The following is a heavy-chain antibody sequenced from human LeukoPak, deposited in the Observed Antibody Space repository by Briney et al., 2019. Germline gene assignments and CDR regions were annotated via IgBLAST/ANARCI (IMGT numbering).Heavy chain of an antibody. CDR3: ARGEFICTINTCYASALDS. CDR2: IRAHNGDT. Sequence: ASVNVSCKASGYTFTSYAISWVRQAPGQGLEGMGWIRAHNGDTNHAQQLQGRVTMTTDTSTRTAYMELRSLRSEDTAVYYCARGEFICTINTCYASALDSWGQGTLVTVSS. J-gene: IGHJ4*02. V-gene: IGHV1-18*01. D-gene: IGHD2-2*01. CDR1: GYTFTSYA.